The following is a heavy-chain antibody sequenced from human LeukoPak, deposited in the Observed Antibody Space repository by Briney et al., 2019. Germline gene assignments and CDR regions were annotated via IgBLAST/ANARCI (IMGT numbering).Heavy chain of an antibody. CDR2: ISAYNGNA. CDR3: ARGAAYYDFPKYYYMDV. Sequence: ASVKVSCKASGYTFTSYGISWVRQAPGQGLEWMGWISAYNGNANYAQKLQGRVTMTTDTSTSTAYMELRSLRSDDTAVYYCARGAAYYDFPKYYYMDVWGKGTMVTVSS. CDR1: GYTFTSYG. D-gene: IGHD3-3*01. V-gene: IGHV1-18*01. J-gene: IGHJ6*03.